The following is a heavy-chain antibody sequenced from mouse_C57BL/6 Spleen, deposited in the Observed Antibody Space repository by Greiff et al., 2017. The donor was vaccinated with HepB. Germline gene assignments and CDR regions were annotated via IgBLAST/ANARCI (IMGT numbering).Heavy chain of an antibody. CDR2: IYPGDGDT. Sequence: VQLQESGPELVKPGASVKISCKASGYAFSSSWMNWVKQRPGKGLEWIGRIYPGDGDTNYNGKFKGKATLTADKSSSTAYMQLSSLTSEDSAVYFCARSAQATRWGQGTLVTVSA. CDR1: GYAFSSSW. D-gene: IGHD3-2*02. CDR3: ARSAQATR. V-gene: IGHV1-82*01. J-gene: IGHJ3*02.